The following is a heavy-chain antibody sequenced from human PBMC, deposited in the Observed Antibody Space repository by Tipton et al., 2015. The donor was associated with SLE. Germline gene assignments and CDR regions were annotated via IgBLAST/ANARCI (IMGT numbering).Heavy chain of an antibody. CDR1: GGSLSRHC. CDR2: VCDSGST. CDR3: ARWGMTAIWAFDL. V-gene: IGHV4-59*11. Sequence: LRLSCTVSGGSLSRHCWNWIRQPPGKGLEWIGYVCDSGSTSYNPSLKGRVIMSVDTPNSQFSLKLTSMTAADTAVYYCARWGMTAIWAFDLWGLGTMVTVSS. J-gene: IGHJ3*01. D-gene: IGHD2-21*02.